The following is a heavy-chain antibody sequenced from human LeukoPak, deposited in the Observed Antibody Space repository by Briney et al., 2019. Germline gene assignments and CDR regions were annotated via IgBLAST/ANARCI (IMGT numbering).Heavy chain of an antibody. CDR2: INPNSGGT. CDR3: ARVDYDSSGSFSYDY. Sequence: GASVKVSCKASGYTFTGYYMHWVRQAPGQGLAWMGWINPNSGGTNYAQKFQGRVTMTRDTSISTAYMELSRLRSDDTAVYYCARVDYDSSGSFSYDYWGQGTLVTVSS. CDR1: GYTFTGYY. J-gene: IGHJ4*02. D-gene: IGHD3-22*01. V-gene: IGHV1-2*02.